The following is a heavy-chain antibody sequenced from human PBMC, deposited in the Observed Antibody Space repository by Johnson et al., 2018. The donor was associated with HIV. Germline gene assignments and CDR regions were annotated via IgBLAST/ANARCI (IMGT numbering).Heavy chain of an antibody. J-gene: IGHJ3*02. V-gene: IGHV3-13*01. CDR1: GFTFSSYD. D-gene: IGHD2-8*02. Sequence: AASGFTFSSYDMHWVRQATGKGLEWVSAIGTAGDTYYPGSVKGRFTISRENAKNTLYLQMNSLRAEDTAVYYCASDPICTGGVCYAFDIWGQGTMVTVSS. CDR2: IGTAGDT. CDR3: ASDPICTGGVCYAFDI.